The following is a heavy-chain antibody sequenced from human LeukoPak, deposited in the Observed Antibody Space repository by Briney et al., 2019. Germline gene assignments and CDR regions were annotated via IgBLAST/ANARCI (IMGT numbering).Heavy chain of an antibody. CDR3: ARFSLGYWGRTSCSDAFDL. Sequence: ASVKVSCKASGYTFTGYYMHWVRQAPGQGLEWMGWISPDSGGTNYAQNFQGRVTMTRDTSISTAYMELSSLRSDDTAVYYCARFSLGYWGRTSCSDAFDLWGQATMVTVSS. V-gene: IGHV1-2*02. D-gene: IGHD2-2*01. CDR2: ISPDSGGT. CDR1: GYTFTGYY. J-gene: IGHJ3*01.